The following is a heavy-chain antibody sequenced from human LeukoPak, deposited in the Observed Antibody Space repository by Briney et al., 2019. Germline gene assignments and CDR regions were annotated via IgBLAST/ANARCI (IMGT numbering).Heavy chain of an antibody. CDR2: INHSGST. CDR3: AGGLGSWGWRFFDY. J-gene: IGHJ4*02. Sequence: SETLSLTCTVSGGSISSDNYYWGWIRQPPGKGLEWIGEINHSGSTNYNPSLKSRVTISVDTSKNQFSLKLSSVTAADTAVYYCAGGLGSWGWRFFDYWGQGTLVTVSS. CDR1: GGSISSDNYY. D-gene: IGHD7-27*01. V-gene: IGHV4-39*07.